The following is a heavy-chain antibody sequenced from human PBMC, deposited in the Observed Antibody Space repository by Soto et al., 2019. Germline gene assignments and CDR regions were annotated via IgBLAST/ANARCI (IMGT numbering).Heavy chain of an antibody. J-gene: IGHJ6*02. V-gene: IGHV1-3*01. CDR1: GYTFTTYS. CDR2: IHAGNGNT. CDR3: ARAACSSTSCYIYYAYGMDV. D-gene: IGHD2-2*01. Sequence: QVQLVQSGPEMKKPGASVKLSCKASGYTFTTYSMHWVRQAPGQRLEWMGWIHAGNGNTEHSQKFQGRVTITRDTSASTAYLELGSLRSEDTAVYYCARAACSSTSCYIYYAYGMDVWGQGTAVTVS.